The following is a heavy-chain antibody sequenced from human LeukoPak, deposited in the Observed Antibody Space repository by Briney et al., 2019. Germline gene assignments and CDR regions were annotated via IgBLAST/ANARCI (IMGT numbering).Heavy chain of an antibody. D-gene: IGHD4-23*01. J-gene: IGHJ6*03. V-gene: IGHV3-7*01. CDR3: ARAVDYYYYMDV. CDR2: IKQDGSEK. CDR1: GFTFSSSW. Sequence: GSLRLSCAASGFTFSSSWMSWVRQAPGKGLEWVANIKQDGSEKYYEDAVKGRFTFSRDNANNSLYLQMNSMRAEDTAVYYCARAVDYYYYMDVWGKGTTVTVSS.